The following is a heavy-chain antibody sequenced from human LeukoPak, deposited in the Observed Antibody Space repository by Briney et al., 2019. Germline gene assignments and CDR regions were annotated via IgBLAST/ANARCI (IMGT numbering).Heavy chain of an antibody. Sequence: PGGSLRLSCAASGFTFRNHWMTWVRQAPGKGLEWVSYISSSGGTIYYADSVKGRFTISRDNAKNSLYLQMNSLRAEDTAVYYCAELGITMIGGVWGKGTTVTISS. J-gene: IGHJ6*04. CDR2: ISSSGGTI. V-gene: IGHV3-48*04. CDR1: GFTFRNHW. CDR3: AELGITMIGGV. D-gene: IGHD3-10*02.